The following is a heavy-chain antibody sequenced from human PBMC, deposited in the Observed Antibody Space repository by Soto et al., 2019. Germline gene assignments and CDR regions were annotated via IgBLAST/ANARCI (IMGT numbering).Heavy chain of an antibody. Sequence: VQLVESGGGLVQPGGSLRLSCAASGFTSSSHDLHWVRQATGQGLEWVSTIDTAGDTYYPVSVKGRFTISRENAKNSWYLQMSSLRAGDTAVYYCSRSNRHHYYDIDVWGKGTMVTVSS. V-gene: IGHV3-13*01. CDR1: GFTSSSHD. CDR2: IDTAGDT. D-gene: IGHD4-4*01. J-gene: IGHJ6*03. CDR3: SRSNRHHYYDIDV.